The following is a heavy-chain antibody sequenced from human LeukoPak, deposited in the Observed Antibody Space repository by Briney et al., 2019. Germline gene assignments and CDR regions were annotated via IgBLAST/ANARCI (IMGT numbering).Heavy chain of an antibody. CDR1: RFTFRSYT. V-gene: IGHV3-23*01. J-gene: IGHJ4*02. Sequence: ALGSLRLSCAASRFTFRSYTMSWVRQAPRKGLEWGSPISGSGGRTYYADSVKGRFTISTDNSKNTLYLHMNSLRAEDTAVYYCAKAPNDYWGQGTLVTVSS. CDR3: AKAPNDY. CDR2: ISGSGGRT.